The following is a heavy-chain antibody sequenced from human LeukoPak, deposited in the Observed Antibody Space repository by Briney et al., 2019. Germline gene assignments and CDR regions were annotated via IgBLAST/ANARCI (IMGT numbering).Heavy chain of an antibody. V-gene: IGHV1-2*02. CDR3: ARDRVYDSSGYYTAFDY. CDR1: GYTFSAYY. Sequence: ASVKVSCKASGYTFSAYYMHWVRQAPGQGLEWMGWINPNSGGTTYAQKFQGRVTMTRDTSISTAYMELSRLRSDDTAVYYCARDRVYDSSGYYTAFDYWGQGTLVPVSS. D-gene: IGHD3-22*01. CDR2: INPNSGGT. J-gene: IGHJ4*02.